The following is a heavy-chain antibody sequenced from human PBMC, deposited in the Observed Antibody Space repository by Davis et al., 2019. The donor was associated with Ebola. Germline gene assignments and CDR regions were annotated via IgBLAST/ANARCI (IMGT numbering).Heavy chain of an antibody. CDR2: ISGSGGST. V-gene: IGHV3-23*01. CDR3: VEGTPLVGTRSFHY. D-gene: IGHD1-26*01. CDR1: GFTFSSYA. Sequence: PGGSLRLSCAASGFTFSSYAMSWVRQAPGKGLEWVSGISGSGGSTYYADSVQGRFTISRDNSKNTLYLQINSLRAGDTAVFYCVEGTPLVGTRSFHYWGQGTLVTVSS. J-gene: IGHJ4*02.